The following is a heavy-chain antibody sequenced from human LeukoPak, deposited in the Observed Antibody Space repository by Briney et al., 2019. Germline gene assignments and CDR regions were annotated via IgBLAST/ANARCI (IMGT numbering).Heavy chain of an antibody. D-gene: IGHD3-10*01. CDR3: GRGWEVRGVNWFDP. Sequence: ASVKVSCKASGYTFTSYGISWVRQAPGQGREWMGWISAYNGNTNYAQKLQGRVTMTTDTSTSTAYMELRSLRSGGAAVYYCGRGWEVRGVNWFDPWGQGTLVTVS. J-gene: IGHJ5*02. CDR1: GYTFTSYG. CDR2: ISAYNGNT. V-gene: IGHV1-18*04.